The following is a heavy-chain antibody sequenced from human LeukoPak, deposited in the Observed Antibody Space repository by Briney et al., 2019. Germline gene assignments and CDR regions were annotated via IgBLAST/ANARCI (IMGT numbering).Heavy chain of an antibody. CDR2: INPSGGST. Sequence: GASVKVSCKASGYTFTGYYMHWVRQAPGQGLEWMGIINPSGGSTSYAQKFQGRVTMTRDMSTSTVYIELSSLRSEDTAVYYCARGYLKLIDYWGQGTLVTVSS. CDR1: GYTFTGYY. J-gene: IGHJ4*02. D-gene: IGHD2-2*02. CDR3: ARGYLKLIDY. V-gene: IGHV1-46*01.